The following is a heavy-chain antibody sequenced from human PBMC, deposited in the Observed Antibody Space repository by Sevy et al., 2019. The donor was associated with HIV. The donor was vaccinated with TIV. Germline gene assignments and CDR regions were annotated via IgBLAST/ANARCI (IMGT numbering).Heavy chain of an antibody. Sequence: GGSLRLSCAASGFTFDRYFMHWVRQAPGKGLEWLAVISGDGSDTSYADSLRGRFTISRDNSKNTLFLQMNRLGTEDTAVYLCAKRDLNHQFLLDFWGQGTLVTVSS. J-gene: IGHJ4*02. CDR3: AKRDLNHQFLLDF. CDR1: GFTFDRYF. CDR2: ISGDGSDT. D-gene: IGHD2-21*01. V-gene: IGHV3-30*18.